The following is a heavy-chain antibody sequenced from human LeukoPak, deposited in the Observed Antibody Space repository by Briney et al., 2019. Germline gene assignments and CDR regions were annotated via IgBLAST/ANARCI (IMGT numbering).Heavy chain of an antibody. Sequence: VRQXXXKGLEWXSVIYSGGSKYYSDSVKGRFTISRDNSKNTLYLKMNSRRAEDTAVYYCARGSSGYYYLWFDPWGQGTLVTVSS. V-gene: IGHV3-66*02. CDR2: IYSGGSK. D-gene: IGHD3-22*01. J-gene: IGHJ5*02. CDR3: ARGSSGYYYLWFDP.